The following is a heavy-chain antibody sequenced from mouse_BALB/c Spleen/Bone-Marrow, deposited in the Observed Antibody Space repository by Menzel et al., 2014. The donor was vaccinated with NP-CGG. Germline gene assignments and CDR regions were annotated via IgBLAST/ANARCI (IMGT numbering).Heavy chain of an antibody. J-gene: IGHJ3*01. CDR2: ISYSGST. Sequence: EVKLLESGPSLVKPSQTLSLTCSVTGDSITSGYWNWIRKFPGNKLEYMGYISYSGSTYYNPSLKSRISITRDTSKNQYYLQLNSVTTEDTATYFCATQGYYGNSCFVYWGQGTLVTVSA. CDR3: ATQGYYGNSCFVY. D-gene: IGHD2-1*01. V-gene: IGHV3-8*02. CDR1: GDSITSGY.